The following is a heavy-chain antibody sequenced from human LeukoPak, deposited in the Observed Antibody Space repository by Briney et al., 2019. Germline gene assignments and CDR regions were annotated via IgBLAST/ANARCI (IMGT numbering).Heavy chain of an antibody. CDR3: AREIHGSNGRYYYYYMDV. Sequence: PSETLSLTCAVYGGSFSGYYWSWIRQPPGKGLEWIGYIYYSGSTNYNPSLKSRVTISVDTSKNQFSLKLSSVTAADTAMYYCAREIHGSNGRYYYYYMDVWGKGTTVTVSS. J-gene: IGHJ6*03. D-gene: IGHD2-8*01. V-gene: IGHV4-59*01. CDR1: GGSFSGYY. CDR2: IYYSGST.